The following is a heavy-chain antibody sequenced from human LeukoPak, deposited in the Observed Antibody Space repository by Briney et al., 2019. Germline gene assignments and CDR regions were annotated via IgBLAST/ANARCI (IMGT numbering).Heavy chain of an antibody. CDR3: ARPSCSSTSCYIFDY. V-gene: IGHV3-23*01. J-gene: IGHJ4*02. Sequence: GGSLRLSCAASGLTFSSSSMSWVRQVPGKGLEWVSGIGGSGGSTYYAESVKGRFTISRDNSKNTLYLQMNSLRPEDTAVYYCARPSCSSTSCYIFDYWGQGTLVTVSS. CDR1: GLTFSSSS. D-gene: IGHD2-2*02. CDR2: IGGSGGST.